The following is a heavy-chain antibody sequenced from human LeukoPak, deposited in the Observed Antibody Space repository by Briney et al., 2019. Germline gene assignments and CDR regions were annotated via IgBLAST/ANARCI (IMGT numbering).Heavy chain of an antibody. J-gene: IGHJ6*02. Sequence: SETLSLTCTVSGGSISRDYWSWIRQPPGKGLEWIGYIYYTGSTNYNPSLKSRVTISVDTSKNQFSLKLSSVTAADTAVYYCARGYGDYYYYGMDVWGQGTTVTVSS. CDR3: ARGYGDYYYYGMDV. CDR2: IYYTGST. D-gene: IGHD4-17*01. V-gene: IGHV4-59*08. CDR1: GGSISRDY.